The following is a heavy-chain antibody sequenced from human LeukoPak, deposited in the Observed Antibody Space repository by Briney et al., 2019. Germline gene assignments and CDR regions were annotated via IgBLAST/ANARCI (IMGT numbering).Heavy chain of an antibody. CDR1: GGSLNLHY. V-gene: IGHV4-59*11. CDR3: ARSPHYGSGSYDDAFDI. J-gene: IGHJ3*02. D-gene: IGHD3-10*01. Sequence: SETLSLTCTVSGGSLNLHYWTWIRQPPGKGLEWIGYIYYSGSTSYSPSLKSRVTISVDTSRNQFSLKLSSVTAADTAVYYCARSPHYGSGSYDDAFDIWGQGTMVTVSS. CDR2: IYYSGST.